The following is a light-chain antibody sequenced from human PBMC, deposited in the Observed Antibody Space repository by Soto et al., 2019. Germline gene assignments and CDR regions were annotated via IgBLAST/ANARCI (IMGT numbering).Light chain of an antibody. V-gene: IGLV2-8*01. CDR3: TSFAGINNLVV. J-gene: IGLJ2*01. CDR2: EVN. CDR1: SSDVGGYNY. Sequence: QSVLTQPPSASGSPGQSVTISCTGTSSDVGGYNYVSWYQQHPGKAPKLMIFEVNKRPSGVPDRFSGSKSGNTASLTVSGLQAEDEADYYGTSFAGINNLVVFGGGIKVTVL.